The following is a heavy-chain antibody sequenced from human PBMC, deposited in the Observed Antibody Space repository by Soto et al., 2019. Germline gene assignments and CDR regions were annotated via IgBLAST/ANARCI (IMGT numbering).Heavy chain of an antibody. CDR1: GFTFSSYT. V-gene: IGHV3-23*01. D-gene: IGHD2-21*02. CDR2: SSDRRTGNT. Sequence: GGSLRLSCAASGFTFSSYTLNWVRRAPGKGLEWVATSSDRRTGNTHYSDSVRGRFTLSRDYSRNILFLQMDSLRADDTALYYSTTWLTDQFDYWGRGTQVTVSS. J-gene: IGHJ4*02. CDR3: TTWLTDQFDY.